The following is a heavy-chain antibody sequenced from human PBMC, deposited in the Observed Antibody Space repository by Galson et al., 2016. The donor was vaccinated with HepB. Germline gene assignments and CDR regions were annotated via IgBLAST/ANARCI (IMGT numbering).Heavy chain of an antibody. CDR3: ASGTGAYVQ. V-gene: IGHV6-1*01. CDR1: GDSVSRNTAA. D-gene: IGHD5-12*01. J-gene: IGHJ4*02. Sequence: CAISGDSVSRNTAAWNWIRQSPSRGLEWLGRTYYRSKWSSDYAVSMKRRITINADTSMNQFSLQLNSVTPEDTAVYYCASGTGAYVQWGQGTLVTVSS. CDR2: TYYRSKWSS.